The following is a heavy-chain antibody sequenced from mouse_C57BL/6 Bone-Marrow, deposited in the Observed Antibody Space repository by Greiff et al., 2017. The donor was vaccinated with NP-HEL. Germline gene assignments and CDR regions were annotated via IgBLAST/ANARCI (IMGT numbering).Heavy chain of an antibody. J-gene: IGHJ2*01. CDR1: GYTFTDYY. CDR3: WGGYFDY. CDR2: IYPGSGNT. V-gene: IGHV1-76*01. Sequence: QVQLKESGAELVRPGASVKLSCKASGYTFTDYYINWVKQRPGQGLEWIARIYPGSGNTYYNEKFKGKATLTAEKSSSTAYMQLSSLTSEDSAVYFCWGGYFDYWGQGTTLTVSS.